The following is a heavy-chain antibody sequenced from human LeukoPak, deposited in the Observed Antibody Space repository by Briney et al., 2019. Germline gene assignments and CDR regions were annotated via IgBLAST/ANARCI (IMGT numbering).Heavy chain of an antibody. Sequence: GRSLRLSCAASGFTFDDYAMHWVRQAPGKGLEWVSGISWNSGSIGYADSVKGRFTISRDNAKDSLYLQMNSLRAEDMALYYCAKDSSGSYYGPGRFFDYWGQGTLVTVSS. CDR3: AKDSSGSYYGPGRFFDY. CDR1: GFTFDDYA. CDR2: ISWNSGSI. J-gene: IGHJ4*02. V-gene: IGHV3-9*03. D-gene: IGHD1-26*01.